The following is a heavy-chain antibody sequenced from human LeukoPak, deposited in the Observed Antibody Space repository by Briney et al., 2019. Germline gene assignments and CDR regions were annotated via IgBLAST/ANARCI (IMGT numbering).Heavy chain of an antibody. CDR1: GYSISSGYY. CDR2: INHSGST. J-gene: IGHJ4*02. Sequence: SETLSLTCTVSGYSISSGYYWGWIRQPPGKGLEWIGEINHSGSTNYNPSLKSRVTISVDTSKNQFSLKLSSVTAADTAVYYCAIGRYYDYVWGSYRYTGHFDYWGQGTLVTVSS. CDR3: AIGRYYDYVWGSYRYTGHFDY. V-gene: IGHV4-38-2*02. D-gene: IGHD3-16*02.